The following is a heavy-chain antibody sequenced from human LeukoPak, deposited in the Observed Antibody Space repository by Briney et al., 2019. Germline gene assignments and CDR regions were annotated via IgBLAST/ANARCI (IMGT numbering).Heavy chain of an antibody. Sequence: SVKVSCKASGGTFSSYAISWVRQAPGQGLGWMGRIIPILGIANYAQKFQGRVTITADKSTSTAYMELSSLRSEDTAVYYCARAELYGSGKGLDYWGQGTLVTVSS. CDR3: ARAELYGSGKGLDY. CDR1: GGTFSSYA. D-gene: IGHD3-10*01. V-gene: IGHV1-69*04. CDR2: IIPILGIA. J-gene: IGHJ4*02.